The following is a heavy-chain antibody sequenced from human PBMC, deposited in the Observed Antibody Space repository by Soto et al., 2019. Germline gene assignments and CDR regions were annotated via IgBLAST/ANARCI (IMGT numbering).Heavy chain of an antibody. V-gene: IGHV1-69*01. CDR2: IIPIFGTA. CDR1: GGTFSSYA. J-gene: IGHJ2*01. Sequence: QVQLVQSGAEVKKPGSSVKVSCKASGGTFSSYAISWVRQAPGQGLEWMGGIIPIFGTANYAQKFQGRVTITADESTSTAYMELTSLRSDDTAVYYCARCQEQWLPEPEYFDLWGRGTLVTVCS. CDR3: ARCQEQWLPEPEYFDL. D-gene: IGHD6-19*01.